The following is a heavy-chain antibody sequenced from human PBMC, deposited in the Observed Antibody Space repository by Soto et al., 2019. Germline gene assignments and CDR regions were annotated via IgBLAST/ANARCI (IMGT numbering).Heavy chain of an antibody. J-gene: IGHJ4*02. V-gene: IGHV3-33*01. Sequence: AGGSLRLSYAASGFTFSKYGMHWVRQAPGKGLEWVALIWNDGIRKVYVDSVKGRFTISRDNSKNTLDLQMNNLRDEDTAVYYCARDDDNDANALDYWGPGTLVTVSS. CDR2: IWNDGIRK. CDR3: ARDDDNDANALDY. CDR1: GFTFSKYG.